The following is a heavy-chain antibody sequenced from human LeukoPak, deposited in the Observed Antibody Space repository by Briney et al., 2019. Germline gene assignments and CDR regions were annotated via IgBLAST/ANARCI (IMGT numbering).Heavy chain of an antibody. J-gene: IGHJ4*02. CDR3: ARDVVAARGSFDY. D-gene: IGHD2-2*01. V-gene: IGHV1-2*02. CDR1: GYTFTGYF. CDR2: INPNNGGT. Sequence: ASMKVSCKASGYTFTGYFLHGVRQAPGQGREWMGWINPNNGGTNSAQKFQGSVTMTRDTSISTAYMEVSRLTSDDTAVYYCARDVVAARGSFDYWGQGTLVTVSS.